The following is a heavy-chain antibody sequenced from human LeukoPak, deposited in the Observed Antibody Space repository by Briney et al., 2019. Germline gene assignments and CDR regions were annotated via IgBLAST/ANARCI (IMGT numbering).Heavy chain of an antibody. V-gene: IGHV3-48*02. CDR3: ARDTRGESDY. J-gene: IGHJ4*01. CDR2: ISSSTSTI. D-gene: IGHD2-2*01. Sequence: GGSLRLSCAASGFTFSSYSMSWVRQAPGKGLEWVSCISSSTSTIYYADSVKGRFTISRDNAKNSLYLQMNSLRDEDTAMYYCARDTRGESDYWGHGTLVTVSS. CDR1: GFTFSSYS.